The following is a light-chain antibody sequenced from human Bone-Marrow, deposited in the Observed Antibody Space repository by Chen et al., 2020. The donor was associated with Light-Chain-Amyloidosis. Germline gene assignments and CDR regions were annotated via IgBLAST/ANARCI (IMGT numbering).Light chain of an antibody. V-gene: IGKV3-15*01. Sequence: EIVMTQSPATLSVSPGERATLSCRASQSVSSNLAWYQQKPGQAPRLLIYGASTRATGIPARFSGSGSGTEFTLTISSLQSEDFAVYSCQQYNNWEYTVGQGTKLEIK. CDR2: GAS. CDR1: QSVSSN. J-gene: IGKJ2*01. CDR3: QQYNNWEYT.